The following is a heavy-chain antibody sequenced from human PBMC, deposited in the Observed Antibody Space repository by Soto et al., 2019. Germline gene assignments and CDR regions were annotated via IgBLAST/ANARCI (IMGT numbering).Heavy chain of an antibody. V-gene: IGHV3-74*01. J-gene: IGHJ4*02. Sequence: EVQLVESGGGVVQPGGSLRLSCAASGFSFSTWMHWVRQAPGKGLVWLSRINSDGSSITYADSVKGRFIVSRDNAKNTLYLQINSLTAADTAVYYCTRGASGYGNFDYWGQGVLLTVSS. CDR3: TRGASGYGNFDY. D-gene: IGHD5-12*01. CDR2: INSDGSSI. CDR1: GFSFSTW.